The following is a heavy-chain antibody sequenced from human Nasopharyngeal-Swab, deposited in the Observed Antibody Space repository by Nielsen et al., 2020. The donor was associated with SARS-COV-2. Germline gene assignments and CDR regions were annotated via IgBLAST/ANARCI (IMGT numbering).Heavy chain of an antibody. D-gene: IGHD2-15*01. V-gene: IGHV1-69*13. Sequence: STKVSCKASEGTISSYAISWVRQAPGQGLEWMGEINPRFGTANYAQKFQGTVTITADHLTRTAYMELSSLKSEYTAEYYCVPVAAAFDIWGQGTMVTVSS. CDR3: VPVAAAFDI. CDR1: EGTISSYA. J-gene: IGHJ3*02. CDR2: INPRFGTA.